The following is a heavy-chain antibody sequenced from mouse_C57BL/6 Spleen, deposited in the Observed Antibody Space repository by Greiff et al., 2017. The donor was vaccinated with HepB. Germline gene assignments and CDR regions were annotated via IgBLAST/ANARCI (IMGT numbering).Heavy chain of an antibody. J-gene: IGHJ1*03. CDR3: ARCREKRSPGYWYFDV. D-gene: IGHD1-1*01. V-gene: IGHV1-69*01. CDR1: GYTFTSYW. CDR2: IDPSDSYT. Sequence: QVQLQQPGAELVMPGASVKLSCKASGYTFTSYWMHWVKQRPGQGLEWIGEIDPSDSYTNYNQKFKGKSTLTVDKSSSTAYMQLSSLTSADSAVYYCARCREKRSPGYWYFDVWGTGTTVTVSS.